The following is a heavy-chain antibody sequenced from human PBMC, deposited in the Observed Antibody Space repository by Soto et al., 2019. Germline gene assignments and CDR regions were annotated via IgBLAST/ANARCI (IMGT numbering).Heavy chain of an antibody. CDR2: IYYTGST. CDR1: GGSITINGYF. Sequence: SETLSLTCTVSGGSITINGYFWSWLHQHPGKGLEWIGFIYYTGSTYYNPSLKSRLTISVDTSKNQFSLNLTSVTAADTATYFCARGSNFYGMDVWGQGTTVTVSS. V-gene: IGHV4-31*03. CDR3: ARGSNFYGMDV. J-gene: IGHJ6*02. D-gene: IGHD1-26*01.